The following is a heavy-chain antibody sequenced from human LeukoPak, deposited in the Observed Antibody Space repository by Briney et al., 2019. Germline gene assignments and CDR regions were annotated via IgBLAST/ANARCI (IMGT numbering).Heavy chain of an antibody. CDR2: IYYSGST. D-gene: IGHD2-21*01. CDR3: ARDLAVIEGAYYFDY. J-gene: IGHJ4*02. CDR1: GVSISSSSYY. V-gene: IGHV4-39*07. Sequence: PSETLSLTCTVSGVSISSSSYYWGWIRQPPGKGLEWIGSIYYSGSTYYNPSLKSRVTISVDTSKNQFSLKLSSVTAADTAVYYCARDLAVIEGAYYFDYWGQGTLVTVSS.